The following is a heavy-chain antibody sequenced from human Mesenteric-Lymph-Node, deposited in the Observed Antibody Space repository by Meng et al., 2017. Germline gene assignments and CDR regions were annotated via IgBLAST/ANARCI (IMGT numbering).Heavy chain of an antibody. CDR1: GGSLSGYY. J-gene: IGHJ4*02. D-gene: IGHD3-10*01. CDR3: ARGGATPMIIKY. CDR2: VYHNGVT. V-gene: IGHV4-34*02. Sequence: QVQLKQWVAEVLKPSEPLSLTCAAYGGSLSGYYWSWIRQPPGKGLEWMGEVYHNGVTKYSPSLRSRVVISIDTSKNQFSLNLRSVSAADTAMYYCARGGATPMIIKYWGPGTLVTVSS.